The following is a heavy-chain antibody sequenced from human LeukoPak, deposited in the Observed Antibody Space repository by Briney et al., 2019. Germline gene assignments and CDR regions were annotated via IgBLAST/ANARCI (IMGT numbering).Heavy chain of an antibody. V-gene: IGHV4-34*01. Sequence: SETLSLTCAAYGGSFSGYYWSWIRQPPGKGLEWIGEINHSGSTNYNPSLKSRVTISVDTSKNQFSLKLSSVTAADTAVYYCARVDRITIFGVVSWGQGTLVTVSS. CDR2: INHSGST. D-gene: IGHD3-3*01. CDR3: ARVDRITIFGVVS. J-gene: IGHJ5*02. CDR1: GGSFSGYY.